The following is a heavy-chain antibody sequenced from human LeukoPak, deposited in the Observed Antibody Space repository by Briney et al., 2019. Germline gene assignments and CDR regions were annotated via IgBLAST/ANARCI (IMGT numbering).Heavy chain of an antibody. D-gene: IGHD1-7*01. Sequence: PSETLSLTCTVSGGSISSGGYYWSWIRQPPGKGLEWIGYIYHSGSTYYNPSLKSRVTISVDTSKNQFSLKLSSVTAADTAVYYCARVRAGTTGGYYYYYYMDVWGKGTTVTVSS. V-gene: IGHV4-30-2*01. CDR2: IYHSGST. J-gene: IGHJ6*03. CDR3: ARVRAGTTGGYYYYYYMDV. CDR1: GGSISSGGYY.